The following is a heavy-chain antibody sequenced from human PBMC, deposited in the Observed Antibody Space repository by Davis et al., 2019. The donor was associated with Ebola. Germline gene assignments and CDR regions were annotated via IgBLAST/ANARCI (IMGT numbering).Heavy chain of an antibody. CDR1: GFTFSSYS. V-gene: IGHV3-21*01. J-gene: IGHJ6*02. D-gene: IGHD2-15*01. CDR3: AREDIVVVVAANNYYYGMDV. CDR2: ISSSSSYI. Sequence: GESLKISCAASGFTFSSYSMNWVRQAPGKGLEWVSSISSSSSYIYYADSVKGRFTISRDNAKNSLYLQMNSLRAEDTAVYYCAREDIVVVVAANNYYYGMDVWGQGTTVPVSS.